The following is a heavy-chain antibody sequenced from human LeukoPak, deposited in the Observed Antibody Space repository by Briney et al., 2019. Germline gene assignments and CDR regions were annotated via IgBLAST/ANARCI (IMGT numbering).Heavy chain of an antibody. J-gene: IGHJ4*02. CDR3: AKDSAGVGGARTYYDILTGNNLGY. CDR2: ISYDGSNK. V-gene: IGHV3-30*18. D-gene: IGHD3-9*01. Sequence: GGSLRLSCAASGFTFSSYGMHWVRQAPGKGLEWVAVISYDGSNKYYADSVKGRFTISRDNSKNTLYLQMNSLRAEDTAVYYCAKDSAGVGGARTYYDILTGNNLGYWGQGTLVTVSS. CDR1: GFTFSSYG.